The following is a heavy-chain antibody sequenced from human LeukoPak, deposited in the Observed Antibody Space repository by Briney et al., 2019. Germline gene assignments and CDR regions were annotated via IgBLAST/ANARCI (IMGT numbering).Heavy chain of an antibody. J-gene: IGHJ5*02. CDR3: ARDQMATPFDP. CDR1: GYTFTGYY. CDR2: INPNSGGT. V-gene: IGHV1-2*06. Sequence: GASVKVSCKASGYTFTGYYMHWVRQAPGQGPEWMGRINPNSGGTYYAQKFQGRVTMTRDTSLSRAYMELSRLRSDDTAVYYCARDQMATPFDPWGQGTLVTVSS. D-gene: IGHD5-24*01.